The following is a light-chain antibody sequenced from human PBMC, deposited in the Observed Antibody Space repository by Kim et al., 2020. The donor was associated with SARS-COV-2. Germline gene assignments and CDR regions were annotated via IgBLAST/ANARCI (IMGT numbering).Light chain of an antibody. Sequence: QLVLTQSPSASASLGASVKLTCTLSSGHSSYAIAWHQQQPEKGPRYLMKLNSDGSHSKGDGIPDRFSGSSSGAERYLTISSLQSEDEADYYCQTWGTGIHPHWVFGGGTQLTVL. CDR2: LNSDGSH. J-gene: IGLJ3*02. CDR3: QTWGTGIHPHWV. CDR1: SGHSSYA. V-gene: IGLV4-69*01.